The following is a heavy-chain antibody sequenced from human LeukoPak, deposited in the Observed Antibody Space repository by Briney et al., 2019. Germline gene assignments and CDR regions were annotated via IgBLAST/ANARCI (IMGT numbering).Heavy chain of an antibody. CDR3: GGGLGPRWFYS. CDR1: GFSFSIYS. CDR2: INEGSSVI. V-gene: IGHV3-48*04. D-gene: IGHD3-16*01. Sequence: RGSLRLSCAASGFSFSIYSLTWVRQAPGKGLEWIAYINEGSSVIYYAVSEEGRFTVSRDNAKNSLYLQMNSLRGDDTAVYYWGGGLGPRWFYSGGRGTLVTVSS. J-gene: IGHJ5*01.